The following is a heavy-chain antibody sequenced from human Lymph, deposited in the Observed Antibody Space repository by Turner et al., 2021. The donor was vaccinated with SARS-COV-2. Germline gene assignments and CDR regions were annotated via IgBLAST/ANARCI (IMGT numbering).Heavy chain of an antibody. J-gene: IGHJ4*02. CDR3: AKDPGYCSGGSCYSRTYFDF. CDR2: ISGDGGGK. CDR1: GFTFDGYA. D-gene: IGHD2-15*01. Sequence: EVQLVESGGGVVQPGGSLRLSCSASGFTFDGYAMHWVRQAPGKGLEWVSLISGDGGGKYYADSVKGRFTISRDNSKNSLSLQMNSLRAEDTALYYCAKDPGYCSGGSCYSRTYFDFWGQGTLVTVSA. V-gene: IGHV3-43*02.